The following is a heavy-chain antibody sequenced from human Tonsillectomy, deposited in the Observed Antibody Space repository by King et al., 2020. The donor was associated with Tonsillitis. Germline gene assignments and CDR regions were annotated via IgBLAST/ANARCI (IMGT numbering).Heavy chain of an antibody. CDR2: IGTAGDT. V-gene: IGHV3-13*04. J-gene: IGHJ3*02. CDR1: GFTFSNYD. Sequence: VQLVESGGGLVQPGGSLRLSCAASGFTFSNYDMHWVRQATGKGLEWVSGIGTAGDTYYAGSVKGRFTISRENAKNSLYLQMNSLRVGDTAVYYCARSSGWFDAFDIWGQGTMVTVSS. D-gene: IGHD6-19*01. CDR3: ARSSGWFDAFDI.